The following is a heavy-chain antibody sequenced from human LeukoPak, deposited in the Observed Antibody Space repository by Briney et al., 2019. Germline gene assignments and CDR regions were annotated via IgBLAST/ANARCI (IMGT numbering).Heavy chain of an antibody. V-gene: IGHV4-30-2*01. J-gene: IGHJ3*02. CDR3: ARYSSSGAFDI. D-gene: IGHD6-6*01. Sequence: KTSETLSLTCTVSGGSISSGDYFWSWIRQPPGKGLEWIGHIYRSGSTYYNPSLNSRVTISVDRSKNQFSLNLSSVTAADTAVYYCARYSSSGAFDIWGQGTMVTVSS. CDR2: IYRSGST. CDR1: GGSISSGDYF.